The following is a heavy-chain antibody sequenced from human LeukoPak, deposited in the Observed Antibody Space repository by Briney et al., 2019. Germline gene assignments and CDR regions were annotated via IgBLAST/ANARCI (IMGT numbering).Heavy chain of an antibody. D-gene: IGHD5/OR15-5a*01. CDR3: ARGGLSVGAFDI. CDR2: IKQDGSEK. V-gene: IGHV3-7*03. J-gene: IGHJ3*02. CDR1: GFTFSSHW. Sequence: GGSLRLSCAASGFTFSSHWMSSVRQAPGKGLEWVANIKQDGSEKYYVYSVKGRFNISRDNAKNSLYLQMNSLRAEDTAVYYCARGGLSVGAFDIWGQGTMVTVSS.